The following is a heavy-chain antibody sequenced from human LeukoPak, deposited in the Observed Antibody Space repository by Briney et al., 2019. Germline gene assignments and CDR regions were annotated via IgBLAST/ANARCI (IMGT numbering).Heavy chain of an antibody. CDR3: ARSMYYYDSSGPSADY. CDR1: GGSISSYY. CDR2: IYYSGST. Sequence: PSETLSLTCTVSGGSISSYYWSWIRQPPGKGLEWIGYIYYSGSTNYNPSLKSRVTISVDTSKNQFSLKLSSVTAADTAVYYCARSMYYYDSSGPSADYWGQGTLVTVSS. D-gene: IGHD3-22*01. J-gene: IGHJ4*02. V-gene: IGHV4-59*01.